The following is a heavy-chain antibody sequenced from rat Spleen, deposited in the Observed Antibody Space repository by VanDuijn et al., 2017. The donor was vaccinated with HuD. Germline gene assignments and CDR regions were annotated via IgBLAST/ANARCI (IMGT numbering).Heavy chain of an antibody. D-gene: IGHD1-4*01. V-gene: IGHV5-19*01. CDR3: ARVGTRVSRFAY. CDR1: GFTLSDYV. J-gene: IGHJ3*01. Sequence: EVQLVESGGGLVQPGRSLKLSCAASGFTLSDYVMHWIRQAPTTGLEWVTSISPSGATTNYRDSVKGRFTISRDNARGTRYLQMDSLRSEDTATYYCARVGTRVSRFAYWGQGTLVTVSS. CDR2: ISPSGATT.